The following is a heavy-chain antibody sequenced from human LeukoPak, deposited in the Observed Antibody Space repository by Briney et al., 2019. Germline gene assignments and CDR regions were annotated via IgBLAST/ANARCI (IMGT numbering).Heavy chain of an antibody. Sequence: PSETLSLTCAVSGGSISSGGYYWSWIRQPPGKGLEWIGYIYHSGSTYYNPSLKSRVTISVDRSKNQFSLKLSSVTAADTAVYYCARVGGYDITLYYFDYWGQGTLVTVSS. CDR2: IYHSGST. CDR3: ARVGGYDITLYYFDY. D-gene: IGHD5-12*01. V-gene: IGHV4-30-2*01. CDR1: GGSISSGGYY. J-gene: IGHJ4*02.